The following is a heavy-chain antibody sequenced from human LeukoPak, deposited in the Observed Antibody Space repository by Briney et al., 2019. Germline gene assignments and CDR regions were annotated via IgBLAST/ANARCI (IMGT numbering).Heavy chain of an antibody. D-gene: IGHD4-17*01. Sequence: GGSVRLSCAASGFTVSSNYMSWVRQAPGKGLEWVSVIYSGGNTYYADSVKGRFTISRDNSKNTLYLQMNSLRAEDTAVYYCAREGYGDYSFDYWGQRTLVTVSS. CDR3: AREGYGDYSFDY. CDR2: IYSGGNT. CDR1: GFTVSSNY. V-gene: IGHV3-66*01. J-gene: IGHJ4*02.